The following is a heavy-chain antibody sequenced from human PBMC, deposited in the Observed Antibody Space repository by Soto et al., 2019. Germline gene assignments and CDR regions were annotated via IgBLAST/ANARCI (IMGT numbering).Heavy chain of an antibody. Sequence: PGQSLNLSCNGSGYSFTLYWIAWVRQLPGKGLEWMGMIYPGDSDTRYSPSFQGQVTISADKSITTAYLQWSSLSASDTAMYYCARSYSSSSYFDYWGQGALVTVSS. V-gene: IGHV5-51*01. CDR3: ARSYSSSSYFDY. CDR2: IYPGDSDT. CDR1: GYSFTLYW. D-gene: IGHD6-6*01. J-gene: IGHJ4*02.